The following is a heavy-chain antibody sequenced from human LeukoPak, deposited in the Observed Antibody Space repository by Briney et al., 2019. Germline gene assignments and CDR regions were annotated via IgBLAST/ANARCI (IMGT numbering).Heavy chain of an antibody. V-gene: IGHV1-18*01. J-gene: IGHJ4*02. CDR3: ARGDIVVVVAVNDY. Sequence: GASVKVSCKASGSTFTSYGISWVRQAPGQGLEWMGWISAYNGNTNYAQKLQGRVTMTTDTSTSTAYMELRSLRSDDTAVYYCARGDIVVVVAVNDYWGQGTLVTVSS. CDR1: GSTFTSYG. D-gene: IGHD2-15*01. CDR2: ISAYNGNT.